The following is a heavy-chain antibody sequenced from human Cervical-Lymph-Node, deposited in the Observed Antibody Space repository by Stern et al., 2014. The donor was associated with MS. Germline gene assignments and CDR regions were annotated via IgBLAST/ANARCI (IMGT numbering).Heavy chain of an antibody. Sequence: QLVESGGGVVQPGRSLTLSCAASGFSFSSFAMHWVRQAPGMGLDWVAVISYDETTKHFADSVKGRFTISRDNSKNTLYLQMNGLRPEDTAVFYCARGTGGGADNYYYGMDLWGQGTTVTVSS. CDR1: GFSFSSFA. D-gene: IGHD3-16*01. V-gene: IGHV3-30*04. CDR3: ARGTGGGADNYYYGMDL. CDR2: ISYDETTK. J-gene: IGHJ6*02.